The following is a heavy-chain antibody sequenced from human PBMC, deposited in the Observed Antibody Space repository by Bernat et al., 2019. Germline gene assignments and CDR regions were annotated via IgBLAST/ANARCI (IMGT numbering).Heavy chain of an antibody. V-gene: IGHV3-23*01. CDR3: AKDRSGVPAAINY. CDR1: GFTFSSYA. J-gene: IGHJ4*02. Sequence: EVQLLESGGGLVQPGGSLRLSCVASGFTFSSYAMTWVRQAPGKGLEWVSSISGSGGGTYYADSVKGRFTISRDNSKNTLYLQMNSLRAEDTAVYFCAKDRSGVPAAINYWGQGSLVTVSS. D-gene: IGHD2-2*01. CDR2: ISGSGGGT.